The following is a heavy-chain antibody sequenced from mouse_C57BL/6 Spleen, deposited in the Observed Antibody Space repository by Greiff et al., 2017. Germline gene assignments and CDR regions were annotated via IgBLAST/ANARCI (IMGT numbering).Heavy chain of an antibody. D-gene: IGHD1-1*01. CDR1: GYSITSGYY. Sequence: ESGPGLVKPSQSLSLTCSVTGYSITSGYYWNWIRQFPGNKLEWMGYISYDGSNNYNPSLKNRISITRDTSKNQFFLKLNSVTTEDTATYYCARGNYYGSYYYAMDYWGQGTSVTVSS. V-gene: IGHV3-6*01. CDR3: ARGNYYGSYYYAMDY. CDR2: ISYDGSN. J-gene: IGHJ4*01.